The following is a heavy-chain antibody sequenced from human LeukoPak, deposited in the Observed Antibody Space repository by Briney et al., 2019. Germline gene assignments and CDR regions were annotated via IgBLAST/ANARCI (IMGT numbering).Heavy chain of an antibody. CDR2: MNPNSGNT. Sequence: ASVTVSCKASGHTFTSYDINWVRQAPGQGLEWMGWMNPNSGNTGYAQKFQGRVTMTRNTSISTAYMELSSLRSEDTAVYYCARVGVGSGSYYELDYWGQGTLVTVSS. CDR1: GHTFTSYD. V-gene: IGHV1-8*01. CDR3: ARVGVGSGSYYELDY. D-gene: IGHD3-10*01. J-gene: IGHJ4*02.